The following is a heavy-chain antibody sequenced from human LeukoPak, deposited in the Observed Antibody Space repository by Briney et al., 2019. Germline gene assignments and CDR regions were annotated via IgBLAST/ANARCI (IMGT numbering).Heavy chain of an antibody. D-gene: IGHD4-23*01. Sequence: PGGSLRLSCAASGFSVSDLYMNWVRQAPGKGLEWVSVIHTDGSTYASDSVKGRFTISRDNSKNTLFLQMNSLRAEDTAVYYCARDRPYGGKGDFDYWGQGTLVTVSS. CDR1: GFSVSDLY. J-gene: IGHJ4*02. CDR2: IHTDGST. V-gene: IGHV3-66*01. CDR3: ARDRPYGGKGDFDY.